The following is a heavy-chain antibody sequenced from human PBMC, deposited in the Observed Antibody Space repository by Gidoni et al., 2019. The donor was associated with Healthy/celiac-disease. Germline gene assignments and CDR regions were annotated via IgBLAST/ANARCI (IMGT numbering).Heavy chain of an antibody. J-gene: IGHJ4*02. D-gene: IGHD3-16*02. Sequence: QVTLKESGPVLVKPTETLTLTCTVSGFSLSNARMGVSWIRQPPGKALEWLAHIFSNDEKSYSTSLKSRLTISKDTSKSQVVLTMTNMDPVDTATYYCARTRYDYIWGSYRYTDYWGQGTLVTVSS. CDR1: GFSLSNARMG. CDR3: ARTRYDYIWGSYRYTDY. CDR2: IFSNDEK. V-gene: IGHV2-26*01.